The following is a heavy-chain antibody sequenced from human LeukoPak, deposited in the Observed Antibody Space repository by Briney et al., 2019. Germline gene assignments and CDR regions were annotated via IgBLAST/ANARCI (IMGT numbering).Heavy chain of an antibody. V-gene: IGHV4-34*01. CDR3: ARASYSSSWAHYYYYYMDV. Sequence: SETLSLTCAVYGGSFSDYWWTWIRQSPGKGLEWIGEVNHSGRTNYNPSLKSRVSISVDTSKNQFSLKLSSVTAADTAVYYCARASYSSSWAHYYYYYMDVWGKGTTVTISS. J-gene: IGHJ6*03. CDR1: GGSFSDYW. D-gene: IGHD6-13*01. CDR2: VNHSGRT.